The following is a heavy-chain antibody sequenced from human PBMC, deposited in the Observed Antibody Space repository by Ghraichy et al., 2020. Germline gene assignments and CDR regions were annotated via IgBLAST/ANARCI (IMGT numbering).Heavy chain of an antibody. CDR1: GFTFSNAW. CDR2: IKSKTDGGTT. Sequence: GSLRLSCAASGFTFSNAWMSWVRQAPGKGLEWVGRIKSKTDGGTTDYAAPVKGRFTISRDDSKNTLYLQMNSLKTEDTAVYYCTTDQVCGGDCYSGFDYWGQGTLVTVSS. CDR3: TTDQVCGGDCYSGFDY. J-gene: IGHJ4*02. V-gene: IGHV3-15*01. D-gene: IGHD2-21*02.